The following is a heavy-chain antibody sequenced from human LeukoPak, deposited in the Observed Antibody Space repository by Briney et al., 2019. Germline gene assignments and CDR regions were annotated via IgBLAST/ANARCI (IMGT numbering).Heavy chain of an antibody. Sequence: GGSLRLSCAASGFAFSSYSMNWVRQAPGKGLEWVSSISSSSSYIYYADSVKGRFTISRDNAKNSLYLQMNSLRAEDTAVYYCASSGAAARGYYYYGMDVWGQGTTVTVSS. V-gene: IGHV3-21*01. J-gene: IGHJ6*02. CDR3: ASSGAAARGYYYYGMDV. D-gene: IGHD2-2*01. CDR1: GFAFSSYS. CDR2: ISSSSSYI.